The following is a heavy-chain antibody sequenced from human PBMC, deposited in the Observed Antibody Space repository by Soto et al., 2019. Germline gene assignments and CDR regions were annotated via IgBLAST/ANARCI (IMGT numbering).Heavy chain of an antibody. CDR3: ASLEASRNIAAADY. CDR1: GYTFTGYY. J-gene: IGHJ4*02. D-gene: IGHD6-13*01. V-gene: IGHV1-2*02. CDR2: INPNSGGT. Sequence: WASVKVSCKASGYTFTGYYMHWVRQAPGQGLEWMGWINPNSGGTNYAQKFQGRVTMTRDTSISTAYMELSRLRSDDTAVYYCASLEASRNIAAADYWGQGTLVTVSS.